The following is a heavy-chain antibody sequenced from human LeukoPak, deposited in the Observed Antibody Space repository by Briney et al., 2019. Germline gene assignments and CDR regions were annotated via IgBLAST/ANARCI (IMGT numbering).Heavy chain of an antibody. CDR2: ISGSGGT. J-gene: IGHJ5*01. Sequence: GGSLRLSCATSGFTFSSYGMSWVRQAPGKGLEWVSAISGSGGTYYADSVKGRFTISRDNSKNTLYLEMNSLRAEDTAVYYCAKDRHAPGRYCSSTSCFPFDSWGQGTLVTVSS. D-gene: IGHD2-2*01. CDR3: AKDRHAPGRYCSSTSCFPFDS. V-gene: IGHV3-23*01. CDR1: GFTFSSYG.